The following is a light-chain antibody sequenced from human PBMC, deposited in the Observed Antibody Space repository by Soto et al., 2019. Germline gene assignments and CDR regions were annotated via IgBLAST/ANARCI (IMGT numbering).Light chain of an antibody. CDR3: QQRSNWPPLT. Sequence: EIVLSQSPATMSLSPGESATLSCRASQSVSSYLAWYQQKPGQAPRLLIYDASNRATGIPARFSGSGSGTDFTLTISSLEPEDFAVYYCQQRSNWPPLTFGGGNKV. CDR1: QSVSSY. J-gene: IGKJ4*01. V-gene: IGKV3-11*01. CDR2: DAS.